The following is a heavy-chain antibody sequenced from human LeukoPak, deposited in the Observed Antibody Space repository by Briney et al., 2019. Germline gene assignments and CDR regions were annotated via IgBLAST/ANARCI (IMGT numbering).Heavy chain of an antibody. CDR3: ARDLGYCSGGSCYPTDY. D-gene: IGHD2-15*01. V-gene: IGHV1-2*06. J-gene: IGHJ4*02. Sequence: ASVKVSCKPSGYTFNTYGLTWVRQAPGQGLEWMGRINPNSGGTNYAQKFQGRVTMTRDTSISTAYMELSRLRSDDTAVYYCARDLGYCSGGSCYPTDYWGQGTLVTVSS. CDR2: INPNSGGT. CDR1: GYTFNTYG.